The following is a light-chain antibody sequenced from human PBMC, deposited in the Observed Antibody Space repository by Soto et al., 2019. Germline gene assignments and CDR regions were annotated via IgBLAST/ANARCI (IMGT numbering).Light chain of an antibody. V-gene: IGKV3-20*01. CDR1: QSVGSTY. Sequence: EIVLTQSPGTLSLSPGGRATLSCRASQSVGSTYLAWYQQKPGQAPRLLIYGASTRATGIPDRLSGNGSGTDFTLTISRLEPKDFAVYYCQQFGSSPYTFGQGTKLAIK. J-gene: IGKJ2*01. CDR2: GAS. CDR3: QQFGSSPYT.